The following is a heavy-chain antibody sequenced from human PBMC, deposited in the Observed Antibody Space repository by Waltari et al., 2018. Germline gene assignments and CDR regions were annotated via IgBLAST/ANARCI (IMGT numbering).Heavy chain of an antibody. Sequence: QVQLVESGGGVVQPGRSLRLSCAASGFPVSGDGVHWVRQAPGKGMEWVAVISYDGSDKDSADSVKGRFTISRDNSKNTLYLQMNSLRVEDTAVYYCAKDVDSSGWLALDYWGQGTLVTVSS. V-gene: IGHV3-30*18. CDR3: AKDVDSSGWLALDY. D-gene: IGHD6-19*01. CDR2: ISYDGSDK. CDR1: GFPVSGDG. J-gene: IGHJ4*02.